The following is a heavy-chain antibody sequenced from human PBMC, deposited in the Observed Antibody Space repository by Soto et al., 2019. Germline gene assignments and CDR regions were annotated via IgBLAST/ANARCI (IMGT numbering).Heavy chain of an antibody. D-gene: IGHD1-26*01. CDR2: ISRSSSTI. CDR3: ARDRIVGATAIDY. V-gene: IGHV3-48*01. CDR1: GFTLSRYS. J-gene: IGHJ4*02. Sequence: PGGSLRLSCVASGFTLSRYSMNWVRQAPGKGLEWVSYISRSSSTIYYADSVKGRFTISRDNAENSLYLQMNSLRAEDTAVYYCARDRIVGATAIDYWGQGTLVTVSS.